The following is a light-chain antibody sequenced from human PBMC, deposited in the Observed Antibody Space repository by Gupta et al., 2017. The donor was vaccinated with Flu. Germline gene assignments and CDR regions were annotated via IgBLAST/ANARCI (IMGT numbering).Light chain of an antibody. CDR2: NAS. V-gene: IGKV3-11*01. CDR3: QQHSHNCPCT. J-gene: IGKJ2*02. CDR1: QSVSSN. Sequence: EIVLTQSPATLSLSPGERATPPCRASQSVSSNLAWYQLKPGQAPRLLIYNASNRDTGIPARFSGSGYGKDLTLTISSREQEDFAVYFCQQHSHNCPCTFGQGTKMEIK.